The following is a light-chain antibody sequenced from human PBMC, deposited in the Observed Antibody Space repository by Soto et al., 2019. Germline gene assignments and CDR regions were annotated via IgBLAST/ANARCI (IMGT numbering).Light chain of an antibody. Sequence: QSVLTQPPSVSAAPGQKVTISCSGSSSNIGAGYDVHWYLQLPGTAPKLLVYTSNNRPSGVPDRFSGSKSGTSASLAITGLQAEDEADYYCQSYDNRLSAYVFGTGTMVTVL. J-gene: IGLJ1*01. CDR3: QSYDNRLSAYV. CDR1: SSNIGAGYD. V-gene: IGLV1-40*01. CDR2: TSN.